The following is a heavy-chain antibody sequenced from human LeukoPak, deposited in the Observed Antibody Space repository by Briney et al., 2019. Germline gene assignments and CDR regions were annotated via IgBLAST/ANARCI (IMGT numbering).Heavy chain of an antibody. CDR3: ASADYYDSSGYYSPFNY. CDR2: INHSGST. V-gene: IGHV4-34*01. CDR1: GGSFSGYY. J-gene: IGHJ4*02. D-gene: IGHD3-22*01. Sequence: SETLSLTCAVYGGSFSGYYRSWIRQPPGKGLEWIGEINHSGSTNYNPSLKSRVTISVDTSKNQFSLKLSSVTAADTAVYYCASADYYDSSGYYSPFNYWGQGTLVTVSS.